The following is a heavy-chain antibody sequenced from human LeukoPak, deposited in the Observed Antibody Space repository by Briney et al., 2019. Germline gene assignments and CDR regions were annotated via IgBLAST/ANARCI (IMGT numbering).Heavy chain of an antibody. Sequence: SETLSLTCAVYGGSFSGYYWSWIRQPPGKGLEWIGEINHSGSTNYNPSLKSRVTIPVDTSKNQFSLKLSSVTAADTAVYYCARILSGSSSSRWGQGTLVTVSS. CDR3: ARILSGSSSSR. J-gene: IGHJ4*02. D-gene: IGHD6-6*01. V-gene: IGHV4-34*01. CDR1: GGSFSGYY. CDR2: INHSGST.